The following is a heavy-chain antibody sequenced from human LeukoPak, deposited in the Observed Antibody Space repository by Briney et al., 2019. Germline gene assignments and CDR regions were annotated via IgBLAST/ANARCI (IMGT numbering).Heavy chain of an antibody. CDR3: YSEGY. CDR1: GFTFSIYA. V-gene: IGHV3-74*01. CDR2: SDGSST. J-gene: IGHJ4*02. Sequence: GGSLRLSCAASGFTFSIYAMSWVRQAPGKGLVWVSGSDGSSTTYADSVKGRFTISRDNAKNTVYLQMNSLRAEDTALYYCYSEGYWGQGTLVTVSS. D-gene: IGHD2-15*01.